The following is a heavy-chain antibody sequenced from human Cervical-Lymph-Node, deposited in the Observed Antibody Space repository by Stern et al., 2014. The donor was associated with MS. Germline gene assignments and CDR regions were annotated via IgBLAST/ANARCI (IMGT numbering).Heavy chain of an antibody. CDR2: INSSGGT. D-gene: IGHD1-1*01. CDR1: GASFSDNY. Sequence: HVQLQQWGAGLLRPSETLSLTCAVQGASFSDNYWSWIRQTPGKGLEWIGEINSSGGTHYNPSLMIRATLSVYPSRNQFSLKLSSLTAADTAMYYCARERKVERSSRLLVSFDVWGQGTLVTVSS. J-gene: IGHJ3*01. V-gene: IGHV4-34*01. CDR3: ARERKVERSSRLLVSFDV.